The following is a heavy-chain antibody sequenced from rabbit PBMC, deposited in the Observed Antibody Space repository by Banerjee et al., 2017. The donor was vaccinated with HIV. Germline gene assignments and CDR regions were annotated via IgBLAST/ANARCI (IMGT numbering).Heavy chain of an antibody. CDR2: ICAGSGGST. D-gene: IGHD6-1*01. V-gene: IGHV1S40*01. CDR1: GFDLSSYYY. CDR3: ARAAIGGYGYKL. J-gene: IGHJ4*01. Sequence: QSLEESGGGLVKPEGSLTLTCKASGFDLSSYYYMCWVRQAPGKGLEWIACICAGSGGSTYYASWAKGRFTISKTSSTTVTLQMTSLTAADTATYFCARAAIGGYGYKLWGPGTLVTVS.